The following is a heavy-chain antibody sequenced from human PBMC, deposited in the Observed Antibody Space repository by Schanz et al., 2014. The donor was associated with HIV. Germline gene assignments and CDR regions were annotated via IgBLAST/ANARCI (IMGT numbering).Heavy chain of an antibody. CDR3: ARDLLGATNGFFLY. Sequence: QVQLVESGGGVVQPGRSLRLSCAASGFTFSSYGMHWVRQAPGKGLEWVAVISYDGSDKYYADSVKGRFTISRDNAKNSLYLQMNSLRDEDTAVYYCARDLLGATNGFFLYWGQGALVTVSS. J-gene: IGHJ1*01. D-gene: IGHD1-26*01. CDR1: GFTFSSYG. V-gene: IGHV3-30*03. CDR2: ISYDGSDK.